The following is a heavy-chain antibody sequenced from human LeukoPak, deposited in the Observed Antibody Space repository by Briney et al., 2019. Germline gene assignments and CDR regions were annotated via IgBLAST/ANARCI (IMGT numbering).Heavy chain of an antibody. CDR3: AREGVVPAADGGWFDP. CDR1: GGTFSSYT. Sequence: GASVKVSCTASGGTFSSYTISWVRQAPGQGLEWMGRIIPILGIANYAQKFQGRVTITADKSTSTAYMELSSLRSEDTAVYYCAREGVVPAADGGWFDPWAREPWSPSPQ. D-gene: IGHD2-2*01. CDR2: IIPILGIA. J-gene: IGHJ5*02. V-gene: IGHV1-69*04.